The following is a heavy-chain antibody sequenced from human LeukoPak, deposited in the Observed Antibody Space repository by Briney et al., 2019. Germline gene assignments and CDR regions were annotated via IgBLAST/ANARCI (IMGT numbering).Heavy chain of an antibody. J-gene: IGHJ4*02. CDR2: ISAYNGNT. CDR3: ARTYSGSYATWPPFDY. V-gene: IGHV1-18*04. CDR1: GYTFTGYY. D-gene: IGHD1-26*01. Sequence: ASVKVSCKASGYTFTGYYMHWVRQAPGQGLEWMGWISAYNGNTNYAQKLQGRVTMTTDTSTSTAYMELRSLRSDDTAVYYCARTYSGSYATWPPFDYWGQGTLVTVSS.